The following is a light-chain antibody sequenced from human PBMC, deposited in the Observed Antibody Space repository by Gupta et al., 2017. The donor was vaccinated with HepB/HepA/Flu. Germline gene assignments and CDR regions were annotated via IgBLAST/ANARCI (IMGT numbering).Light chain of an antibody. CDR3: QQGHTTPS. V-gene: IGKV1-39*01. J-gene: IGKJ4*02. Sequence: DIQMTQSPSSLSASVGDRVTITCRASRSISIYLSWYQQKPGKAPKLLIYAASNLQSGVPSRFSGSGSGTYFTLVINNLQPEYFATYYCQQGHTTPSFGRGTKVEIK. CDR2: AAS. CDR1: RSISIY.